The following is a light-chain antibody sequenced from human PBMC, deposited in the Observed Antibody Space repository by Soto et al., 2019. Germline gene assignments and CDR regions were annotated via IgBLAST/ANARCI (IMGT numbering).Light chain of an antibody. CDR1: QSVTSF. Sequence: EIVLTQSPATLSLSPGERATLSCRVSQSVTSFLAWYQQKPSQAPRLLIYDASNRATGIPARFSGSGSGTDFTLTISILEPEDFAVYYCQQRSNWPLTFGGGTKVETK. CDR3: QQRSNWPLT. V-gene: IGKV3-11*01. CDR2: DAS. J-gene: IGKJ4*01.